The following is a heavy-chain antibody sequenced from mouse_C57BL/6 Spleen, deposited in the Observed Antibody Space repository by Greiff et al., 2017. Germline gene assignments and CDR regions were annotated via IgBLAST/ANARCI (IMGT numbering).Heavy chain of an antibody. V-gene: IGHV1-72*01. CDR1: GYTFTSYW. Sequence: VQLQQPGAELVKPGASVKLSCKASGYTFTSYWMHWVKQRPGRGLEWIGRIDPNSGGTKYNEKFKSKATLTVYKPSSTAYMQLSSLTYEDSAVYYCARQPSNSNYEWYFDVWGTGTTGTVSS. D-gene: IGHD2-5*01. CDR2: IDPNSGGT. J-gene: IGHJ1*03. CDR3: ARQPSNSNYEWYFDV.